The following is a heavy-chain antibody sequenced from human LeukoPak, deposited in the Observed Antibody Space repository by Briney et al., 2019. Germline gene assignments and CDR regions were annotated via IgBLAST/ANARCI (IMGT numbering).Heavy chain of an antibody. V-gene: IGHV3-23*01. CDR1: GFTFSSDA. CDR3: AISGGYWAWAH. J-gene: IGHJ4*02. Sequence: PVGSLRLSCAASGFTFSSDAMSWVRQAPGKGLEWVSAISGGGGSGGSTYYADSVKGRFTISRDNSKNTLYLQMNSLRAEDTAVYYCAISGGYWAWAHWGQGTLVTVSS. D-gene: IGHD1-26*01. CDR2: ISGGGGSGGST.